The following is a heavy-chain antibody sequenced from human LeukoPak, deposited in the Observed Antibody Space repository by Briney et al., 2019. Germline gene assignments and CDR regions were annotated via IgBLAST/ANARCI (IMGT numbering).Heavy chain of an antibody. CDR1: GGSISSNHW. V-gene: IGHV4-4*02. CDR3: ARGYRPFDY. CDR2: IYHSGST. D-gene: IGHD5-12*01. Sequence: SGTLSLTCAVSGGSISSNHWWTWVRQPPGKGLEWIGEIYHSGSTNYNPSLQSRVTISVDKSKNQFSLNLNSVTAADTAVYYCARGYRPFDYWGQGTLVTVSP. J-gene: IGHJ4*02.